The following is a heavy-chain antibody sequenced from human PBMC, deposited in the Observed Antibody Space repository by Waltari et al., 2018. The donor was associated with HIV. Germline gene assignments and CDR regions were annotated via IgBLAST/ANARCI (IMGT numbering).Heavy chain of an antibody. J-gene: IGHJ6*02. Sequence: QVHLVQSGPEVKRPGASVKISCKAYEYTFINFDVNWVRQAAGQGPEWLGWMNPNSGNTASSYKLEDRVTMTRDVSTDTAYVETSGLTPEDTAIYYCARNSSAKGNRYFYYGLDVWGQGTPVTV. CDR1: EYTFINFD. CDR2: MNPNSGNT. V-gene: IGHV1-8*02. CDR3: ARNSSAKGNRYFYYGLDV. D-gene: IGHD3-22*01.